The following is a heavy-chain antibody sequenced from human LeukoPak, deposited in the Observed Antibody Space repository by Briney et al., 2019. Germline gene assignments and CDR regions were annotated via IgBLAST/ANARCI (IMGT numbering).Heavy chain of an antibody. CDR1: GFTFTACA. J-gene: IGHJ5*02. CDR3: TRGDDYGANARPPKFNWFDP. CDR2: IRYDGSNK. D-gene: IGHD4-23*01. Sequence: GGSLRLSCAASGFTFTACAMHWVRQAPGKGLEWVAYIRYDGSNKNYADSVKGRFAISRDNSKDMVYLQMNSLRPEDSAIYYCTRGDDYGANARPPKFNWFDPWGQGTLVTVSS. V-gene: IGHV3-30*02.